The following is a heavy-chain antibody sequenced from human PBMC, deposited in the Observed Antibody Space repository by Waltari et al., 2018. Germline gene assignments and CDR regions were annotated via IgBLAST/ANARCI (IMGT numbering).Heavy chain of an antibody. CDR3: AKDVGSGWPVFVY. V-gene: IGHV3-43*01. CDR2: ISWDGGST. D-gene: IGHD6-19*01. CDR1: GFTFDDYT. J-gene: IGHJ4*02. Sequence: EVQLVESGGVVVQPGGSLRLSCAASGFTFDDYTMHWVRQAPGKGLEWVSLISWDGGSTYYADSVKGRFTISRDNSKNSLYLQMNSLRTEDTALYYCAKDVGSGWPVFVYWGQGTLVTVSS.